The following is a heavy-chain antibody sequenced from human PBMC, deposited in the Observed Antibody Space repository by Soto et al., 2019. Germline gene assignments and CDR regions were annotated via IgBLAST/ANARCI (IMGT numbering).Heavy chain of an antibody. D-gene: IGHD6-13*01. CDR2: INPVNGNT. V-gene: IGHV1-3*01. CDR3: ARGIATGQLDP. Sequence: QVQLVQSGAEVKKPGASVMLSCKASGYTFTTYTMNWVRQAPGQRLEWMGWINPVNGNTKSSQKFQDRVIITRDTSVSTAYMELRSLRSEDTAVYYCARGIATGQLDPWGQGTLVIVSS. CDR1: GYTFTTYT. J-gene: IGHJ5*02.